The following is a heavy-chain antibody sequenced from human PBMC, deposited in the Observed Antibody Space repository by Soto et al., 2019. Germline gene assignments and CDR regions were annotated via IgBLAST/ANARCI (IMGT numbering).Heavy chain of an antibody. CDR2: IYYSGST. Sequence: LSLTCTVSGGSISSGGYYWSWIRQHPGKGLEWIGYIYYSGSTYYNPSLKSRVTITVDTSKNQFSLKLSSVTAADTAVYYCARAPGLWFGELLSYPNYYYYGMDVWGQGTTVTVSS. D-gene: IGHD3-10*01. J-gene: IGHJ6*02. CDR1: GGSISSGGYY. V-gene: IGHV4-31*03. CDR3: ARAPGLWFGELLSYPNYYYYGMDV.